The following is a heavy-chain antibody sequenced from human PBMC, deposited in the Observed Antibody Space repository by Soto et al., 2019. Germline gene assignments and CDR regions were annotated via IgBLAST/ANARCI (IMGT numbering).Heavy chain of an antibody. CDR2: FDPEDGET. CDR1: GYTLTELS. D-gene: IGHD6-6*01. V-gene: IGHV1-24*01. Sequence: ASVKVSCKVSGYTLTELSMHWVRQAPGKGLEWMGSFDPEDGETIYAQKFQGRVTITADKSTSTAYMELSSLRSEDTAVYYCARDTPGIAARLVDPWGQGTLVTVSS. CDR3: ARDTPGIAARLVDP. J-gene: IGHJ5*02.